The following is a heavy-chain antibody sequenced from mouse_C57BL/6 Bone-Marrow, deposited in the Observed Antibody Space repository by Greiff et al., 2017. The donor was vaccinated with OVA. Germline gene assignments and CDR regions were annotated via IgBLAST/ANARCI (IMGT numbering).Heavy chain of an antibody. V-gene: IGHV1-7*01. CDR2: ITPSSGYT. J-gene: IGHJ4*01. Sequence: QVHVKQSGAELAKPGASVKLSCKASGYTFTSYWMHWVQQRPGQGLAWIGYITPSSGYTKYNQKFKDKATLTADKSSSTAYMQLSSLTYEDSAVYYCARKRDYYGSSYDYAMDYWGQGTSVTVSS. D-gene: IGHD1-1*01. CDR1: GYTFTSYW. CDR3: ARKRDYYGSSYDYAMDY.